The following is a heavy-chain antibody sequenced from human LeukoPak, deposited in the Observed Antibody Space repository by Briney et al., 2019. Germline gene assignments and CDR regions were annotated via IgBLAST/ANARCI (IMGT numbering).Heavy chain of an antibody. J-gene: IGHJ3*02. D-gene: IGHD1-26*01. Sequence: GSLRLSCAASGFTLSKHWMTWVRQAPGKGLECVAIIKQDGSEKYYVNSVKGRFTISRDNSKNTLYLQMNSLRAEDTAVYYCAKGGLSGSYLRGAFDIWGQGTMVTVSS. CDR1: GFTLSKHW. V-gene: IGHV3-7*01. CDR2: IKQDGSEK. CDR3: AKGGLSGSYLRGAFDI.